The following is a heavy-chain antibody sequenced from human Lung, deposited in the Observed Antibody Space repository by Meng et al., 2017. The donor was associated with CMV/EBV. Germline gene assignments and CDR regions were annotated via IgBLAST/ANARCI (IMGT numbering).Heavy chain of an antibody. J-gene: IGHJ6*02. CDR2: IIPIFGIA. D-gene: IGHD2-2*02. CDR3: ARDRTGDCSSTSCYNYYCYYGMDV. CDR1: GGTFSSYA. Sequence: SVXVSXXTYGGTFSSYAFSWVRQATGQGLEWMGGIIPIFGIANYAQKFQGRVTITTDESTSTAYMELSSLRSEDTAVYYCARDRTGDCSSTSCYNYYCYYGMDVWGQGXTVTVSS. V-gene: IGHV1-69*05.